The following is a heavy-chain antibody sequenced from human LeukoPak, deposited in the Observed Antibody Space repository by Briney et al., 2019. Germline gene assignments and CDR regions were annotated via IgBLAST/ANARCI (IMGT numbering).Heavy chain of an antibody. V-gene: IGHV4-59*08. D-gene: IGHD1-14*01. CDR1: GGSVSSYY. Sequence: PSETLSLTCSVSGGSVSSYYWSWIRQSPGKGLEWIGYIHNSGRTNYNPSLKSRVTGFVDTSKNQVSLRLSSVTAADTAVYYCARHGTISSESYFDYWGQGALVTVSP. CDR3: ARHGTISSESYFDY. CDR2: IHNSGRT. J-gene: IGHJ4*02.